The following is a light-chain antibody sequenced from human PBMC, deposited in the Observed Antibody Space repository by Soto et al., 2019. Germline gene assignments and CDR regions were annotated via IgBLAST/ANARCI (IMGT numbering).Light chain of an antibody. Sequence: TRSPVTLSLSPWEISTPFCRASQSVTTNLAWYHHKPGQAPRLLIYGASNRATGISGSFSGSGSGTEFTLTISSLQSEDFAVYYCQQYNRWPLTFGGGTKVDI. V-gene: IGKV3-15*01. CDR1: QSVTTN. CDR3: QQYNRWPLT. J-gene: IGKJ4*01. CDR2: GAS.